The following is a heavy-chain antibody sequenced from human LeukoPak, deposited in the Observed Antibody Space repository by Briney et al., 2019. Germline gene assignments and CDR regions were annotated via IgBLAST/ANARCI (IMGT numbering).Heavy chain of an antibody. Sequence: PGGSLRLSCAASGFTFSGYAMSWVRQAPGKGLEWVSAISGSGGSTYYADSVKGRFTISRDNSKNTLYLQMNSLRAEDTAVYYCAKDGRITMVRGVSDYWGQGTLVTVSS. CDR1: GFTFSGYA. J-gene: IGHJ4*02. CDR2: ISGSGGST. CDR3: AKDGRITMVRGVSDY. D-gene: IGHD3-10*01. V-gene: IGHV3-23*01.